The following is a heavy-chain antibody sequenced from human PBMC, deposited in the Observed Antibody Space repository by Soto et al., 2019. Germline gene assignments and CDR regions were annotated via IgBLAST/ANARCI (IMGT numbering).Heavy chain of an antibody. CDR3: ARWKLQETTMCTYYYGMDV. D-gene: IGHD4-17*01. CDR1: GGSFNDYTHF. Sequence: QVQLQQWGAGLLKPSETLSLTCAVYGGSFNDYTHFWGWIRQPPGKGLEWIGEIDYSANTNYNPSLHSRVTISLDTSKNQLSLRVNSVTAADTAVYYCARWKLQETTMCTYYYGMDVLGQGTTVTVS. CDR2: IDYSANT. J-gene: IGHJ6*02. V-gene: IGHV4-34*01.